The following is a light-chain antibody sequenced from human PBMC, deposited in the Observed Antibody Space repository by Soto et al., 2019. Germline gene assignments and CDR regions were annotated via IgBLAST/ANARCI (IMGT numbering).Light chain of an antibody. CDR1: QSISSW. J-gene: IGKJ2*01. V-gene: IGKV1-5*03. CDR3: QQYNSYYT. Sequence: DIQMTQSPSTLSSSVGDRVTITCRASQSISSWLAWYQQKPRKAPKLLIYKASSLESGVPSRFSGSGSGTGFTLTISSLQPDDFANYDCQQYNSYYTFGQGTKLEIK. CDR2: KAS.